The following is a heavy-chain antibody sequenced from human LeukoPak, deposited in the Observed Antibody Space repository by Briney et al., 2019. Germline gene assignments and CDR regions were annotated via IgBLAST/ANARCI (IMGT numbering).Heavy chain of an antibody. J-gene: IGHJ3*02. CDR1: GGSISSYY. CDR2: IYYSGST. V-gene: IGHV4-59*12. Sequence: NPSETLSLTCTVSGGSISSYYWSWIRQPPGKGLEWIGYIYYSGSTNYNPSLKSRVTISVDTSKNQFSLKLSSVTAADTAVYYCARESYYGSWDDAFDIWGQGTMVTVSS. D-gene: IGHD3-10*01. CDR3: ARESYYGSWDDAFDI.